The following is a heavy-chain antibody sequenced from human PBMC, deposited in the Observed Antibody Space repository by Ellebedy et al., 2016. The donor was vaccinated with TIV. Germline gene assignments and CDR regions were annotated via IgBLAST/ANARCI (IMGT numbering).Heavy chain of an antibody. CDR2: IYYSGST. CDR1: GGSISSGGSY. CDR3: ARGRRSSSSIWYFDL. V-gene: IGHV4-31*03. D-gene: IGHD6-6*01. J-gene: IGHJ2*01. Sequence: SETLSLXXTVSGGSISSGGSYWSWIRQHPGKGLEWIGYIYYSGSTYYNPSLKSRVTISVDTSKNQFSLKLSSVTAADTAVYYCARGRRSSSSIWYFDLWGRGTLVTVSS.